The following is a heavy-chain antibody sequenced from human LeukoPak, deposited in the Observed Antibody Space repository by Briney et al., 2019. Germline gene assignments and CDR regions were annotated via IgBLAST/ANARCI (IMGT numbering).Heavy chain of an antibody. Sequence: GGYLRLSCAATGLTVSSNFMSWVRQAPGKGLEWVSVIYGGGSTYYADFVKGRFTISRDTPKNTLYLQMNSLRVEDTAVYYCASWPGGWYGEDSWGQGTLVTVSS. D-gene: IGHD6-19*01. CDR1: GLTVSSNF. V-gene: IGHV3-53*01. CDR3: ASWPGGWYGEDS. CDR2: IYGGGST. J-gene: IGHJ4*02.